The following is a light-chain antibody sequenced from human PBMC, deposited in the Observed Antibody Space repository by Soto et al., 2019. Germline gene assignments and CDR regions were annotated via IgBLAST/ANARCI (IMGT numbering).Light chain of an antibody. Sequence: QSVLTQPRSVSGSPGQSVTLSCTGTSSDVGSYNYVSWYQQHPGKAPKLMIDDVNKRPSGVPDRFSGSRSGNTASLTISGLQAEDEADYYCCSYAGSNNYVFGTGTKLTVL. CDR3: CSYAGSNNYV. J-gene: IGLJ1*01. CDR1: SSDVGSYNY. CDR2: DVN. V-gene: IGLV2-11*01.